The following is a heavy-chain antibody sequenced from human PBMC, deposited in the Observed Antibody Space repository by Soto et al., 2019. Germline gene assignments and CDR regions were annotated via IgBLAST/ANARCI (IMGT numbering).Heavy chain of an antibody. D-gene: IGHD2-15*01. V-gene: IGHV1-69*13. J-gene: IGHJ5*02. CDR1: GGTFSSYA. Sequence: SVKVSCKASGGTFSSYAISWVRQAPGQGLEWMGGIIPIFGTANYAQKFQGRVTITADESTSTAYVELSSLRSEDTAVYYCARGGAVVVVATWFDPWGQGTLVTVSS. CDR3: ARGGAVVVVATWFDP. CDR2: IIPIFGTA.